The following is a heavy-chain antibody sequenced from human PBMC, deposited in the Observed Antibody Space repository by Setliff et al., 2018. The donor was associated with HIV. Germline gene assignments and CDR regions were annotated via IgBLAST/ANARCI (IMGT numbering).Heavy chain of an antibody. Sequence: PSETLSLTCYVTDDPISSYYWSWVRQPAGKGLEWIGRLYVSGDTNYNPSLKSRVTMSVDTSKNQFSLKLSSVTAADTAVYYCARSMRGYCSDTSCRTFDYWGQGTLVTVSS. V-gene: IGHV4-4*07. CDR3: ARSMRGYCSDTSCRTFDY. J-gene: IGHJ4*02. D-gene: IGHD2-2*01. CDR2: LYVSGDT. CDR1: DDPISSYY.